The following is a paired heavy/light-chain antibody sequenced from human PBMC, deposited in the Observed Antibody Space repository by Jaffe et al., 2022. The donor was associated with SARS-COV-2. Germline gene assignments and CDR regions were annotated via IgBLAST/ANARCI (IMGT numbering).Heavy chain of an antibody. CDR1: GDSFSSSSYY. D-gene: IGHD1-26*01. Sequence: QVQLQETGPGLVKPSETLSLTCTVSGDSFSSSSYYWGWVRQPPGKGLEWIGSFYYSGSTYYNPSLKSRVTVSVDTSKNQLSLKLTSVTAADTAVYYCARLGSHVEGYWGQGILVTVSS. V-gene: IGHV4-39*01. J-gene: IGHJ4*02. CDR2: FYYSGST. CDR3: ARLGSHVEGY.
Light chain of an antibody. CDR1: QGISNY. V-gene: IGKV1-39*01. Sequence: DIQMTQSPSSLSASVGDRVTITCRASQGISNYLNWYQQKPGKAPNLLIYAASSLQSGVPSRFSGSGSGTDFTLTISSLQPEDFATYYCQQSYGNPLTFGGGTQVEIK. J-gene: IGKJ4*01. CDR2: AAS. CDR3: QQSYGNPLT.